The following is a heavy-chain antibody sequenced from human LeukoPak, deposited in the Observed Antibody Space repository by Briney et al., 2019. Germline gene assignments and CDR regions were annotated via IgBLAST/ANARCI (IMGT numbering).Heavy chain of an antibody. Sequence: GGSLRLSCAASGFTFSSYSMNWVRQAPGKGLEWVSSISSSSSYIYYADSVKGRFTISRDNAKNSLYLQMNSLRAEDTAVYYCARDGTILTGSLYYYYGMDVWGQGTTVTVSS. D-gene: IGHD3-9*01. V-gene: IGHV3-21*01. CDR2: ISSSSSYI. CDR1: GFTFSSYS. J-gene: IGHJ6*02. CDR3: ARDGTILTGSLYYYYGMDV.